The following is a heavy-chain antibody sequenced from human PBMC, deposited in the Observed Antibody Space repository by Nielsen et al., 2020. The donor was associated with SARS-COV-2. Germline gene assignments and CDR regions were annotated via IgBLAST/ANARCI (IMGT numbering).Heavy chain of an antibody. V-gene: IGHV3-74*01. J-gene: IGHJ4*02. Sequence: GGSLRLSCSASGFTFSSTWMDWVRQAPGQGLVWVSRINPSGSGTTYADFVKGRFTISRDNAKNSLYLQMNSLRAEETAVYYCARDLAGYFDWLLSPFDYWSQGTLVTVSS. CDR3: ARDLAGYFDWLLSPFDY. D-gene: IGHD3-9*01. CDR2: INPSGSGT. CDR1: GFTFSSTW.